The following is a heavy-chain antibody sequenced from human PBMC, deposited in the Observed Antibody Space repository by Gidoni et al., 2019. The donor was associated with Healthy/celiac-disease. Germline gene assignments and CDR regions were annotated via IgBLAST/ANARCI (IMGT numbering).Heavy chain of an antibody. V-gene: IGHV1-69*06. Sequence: QVQLVQSGAEVKKPGSSAKVSCKASGGTFSSYAISWVRQAPGQGLEWMGGIIPIFGTANYAQKFQGRVTITADKSTSTAYMELSSLRSEDTAVYYCAKSGSYRRRPWAAIGWGQGTLVTVSS. CDR2: IIPIFGTA. D-gene: IGHD1-26*01. J-gene: IGHJ4*02. CDR3: AKSGSYRRRPWAAIG. CDR1: GGTFSSYA.